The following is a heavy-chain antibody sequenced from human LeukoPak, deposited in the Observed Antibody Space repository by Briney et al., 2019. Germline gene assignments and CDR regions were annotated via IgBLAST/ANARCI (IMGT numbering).Heavy chain of an antibody. J-gene: IGHJ6*02. V-gene: IGHV3-30-3*01. CDR1: GFTFSSYA. CDR3: ARDRYSSSRGNMDV. Sequence: PGGSLRLSCAASGFTFSSYAMHWVRQAPGKGLEWVAVISYDGSNKYYADSVKGRFTISRDNSKNKLYLQMNSLRAEDTAVYYCARDRYSSSRGNMDVWGQGTTVTVSS. CDR2: ISYDGSNK. D-gene: IGHD6-13*01.